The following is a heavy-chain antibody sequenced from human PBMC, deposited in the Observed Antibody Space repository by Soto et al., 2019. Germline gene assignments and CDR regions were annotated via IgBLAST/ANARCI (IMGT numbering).Heavy chain of an antibody. V-gene: IGHV3-23*01. J-gene: IGHJ4*02. Sequence: GGSLRLSCAASGFTFSSYAMSWVRQAPGKGLEWVSAISGSGGSTYYADYVKGRFTISRDNSKNTLYLKMNSLRAEDTAVYYCAKKGIQLWLGDDYWGQGTLVTVSS. D-gene: IGHD5-18*01. CDR3: AKKGIQLWLGDDY. CDR1: GFTFSSYA. CDR2: ISGSGGST.